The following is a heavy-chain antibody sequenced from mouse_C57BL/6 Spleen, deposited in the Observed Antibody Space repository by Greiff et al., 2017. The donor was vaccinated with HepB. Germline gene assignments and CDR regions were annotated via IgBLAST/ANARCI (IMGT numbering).Heavy chain of an antibody. Sequence: EVKLMESGGGLVKPGGSLKLSCAASGFTFSSYAMSWVRQTPEKRLEWVATISDGGSYTYYPDNVKGRFTISRDNAKNNLYLQMSHLKSEDTAMYYCARPPYYYGSSFSWFAYWGQGTLVTVSA. CDR1: GFTFSSYA. CDR2: ISDGGSYT. V-gene: IGHV5-4*03. J-gene: IGHJ3*01. CDR3: ARPPYYYGSSFSWFAY. D-gene: IGHD1-1*01.